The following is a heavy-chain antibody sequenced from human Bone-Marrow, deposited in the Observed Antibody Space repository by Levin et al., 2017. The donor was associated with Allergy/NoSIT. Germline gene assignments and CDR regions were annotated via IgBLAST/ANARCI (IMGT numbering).Heavy chain of an antibody. V-gene: IGHV3-7*03. CDR2: IRQDGNEV. J-gene: IGHJ4*02. CDR3: ARDMTPTL. CDR1: GFNLDNSW. D-gene: IGHD2-15*01. Sequence: RPGGSLRLSCAASGFNLDNSWMTWVRQAPGKGLEWVAAIRQDGNEVYYVASVRGRFTISRDNVKNSLFLEMDSLRVEDTAVYFCARDMTPTLWGQGTRVTVSS.